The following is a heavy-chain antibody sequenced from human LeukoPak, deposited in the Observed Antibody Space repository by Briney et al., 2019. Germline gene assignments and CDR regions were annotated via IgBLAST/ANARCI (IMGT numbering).Heavy chain of an antibody. J-gene: IGHJ3*02. CDR2: LGRDDDK. V-gene: IGHV2-70*11. CDR1: GFSLSPSGMC. Sequence: SGPALVKPTETLTLTCTLSGFSLSPSGMCVSWIRQPPGKALQWLARLGRDDDKHYSTSLETRLTISKDTSKNQVVLTMTKMDPVDTATYYCARMTAGYSSGWFAFDIWGQGTMVTVSS. D-gene: IGHD6-19*01. CDR3: ARMTAGYSSGWFAFDI.